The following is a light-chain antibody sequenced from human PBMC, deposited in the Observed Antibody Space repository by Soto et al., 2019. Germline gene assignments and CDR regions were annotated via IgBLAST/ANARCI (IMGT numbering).Light chain of an antibody. V-gene: IGKV3-11*01. CDR1: QSVSNF. CDR3: QQRANWPLTT. CDR2: DAS. J-gene: IGKJ5*01. Sequence: EIVLTQSPGTLSLSPGERATLSCRASQSVSNFLAWYQQKPGQAPRLLIYDASNRATGIPARFSGSGSGTDFTLTIRSLEPEDFAIYYCQQRANWPLTTFGHGTRLEI.